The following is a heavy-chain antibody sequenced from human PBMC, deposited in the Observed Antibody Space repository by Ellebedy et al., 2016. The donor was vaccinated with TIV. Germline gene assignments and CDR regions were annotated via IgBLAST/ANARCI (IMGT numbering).Heavy chain of an antibody. CDR2: IYYTELT. Sequence: SETLSLXXTVSGASISSGAYYWAWIRQRPGKGLEWLGYIYYTELTYYNPSLKSRLDISLDTTRNQFSLMLTSVTTTDTAVYFCARSGFGSTDFDSWGQGTLVTVLS. V-gene: IGHV4-31*03. CDR3: ARSGFGSTDFDS. CDR1: GASISSGAYY. J-gene: IGHJ4*02. D-gene: IGHD6-13*01.